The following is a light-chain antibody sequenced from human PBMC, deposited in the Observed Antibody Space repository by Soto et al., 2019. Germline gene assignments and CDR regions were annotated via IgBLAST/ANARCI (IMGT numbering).Light chain of an antibody. Sequence: DIQLTQSPSTLSAAVGDRVTITCRASQTISSWLAWYQQKPGKEPNLLIYETSNFESGVPSRFSGSGSGTEFTLTITSLQPDDFATDYYQYYNDHCWTVGQGTKVEIK. CDR2: ETS. V-gene: IGKV1-5*03. J-gene: IGKJ1*01. CDR1: QTISSW. CDR3: QYYNDHCWT.